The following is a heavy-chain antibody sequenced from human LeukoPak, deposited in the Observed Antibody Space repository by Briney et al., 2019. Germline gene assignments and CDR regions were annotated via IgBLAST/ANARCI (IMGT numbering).Heavy chain of an antibody. J-gene: IGHJ4*02. CDR1: GFTFSSYA. D-gene: IGHD3-9*01. V-gene: IGHV3-23*01. Sequence: GGSLRLSCAASGFTFSSYAMSSVRQAPGKGLEWVSAISGSGGSTYYADSVKGRFTISRDNSKNTLYLQMNRLRAEHTAVYYCATDRDILTGYYFDYWGQGTLVTVSS. CDR3: ATDRDILTGYYFDY. CDR2: ISGSGGST.